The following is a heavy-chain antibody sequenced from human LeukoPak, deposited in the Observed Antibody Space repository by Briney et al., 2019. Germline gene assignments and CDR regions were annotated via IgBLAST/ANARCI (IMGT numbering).Heavy chain of an antibody. J-gene: IGHJ4*02. D-gene: IGHD6-19*01. CDR3: ARDGYTNGWDLAY. CDR1: GFTLSSFT. V-gene: IGHV3-30-3*01. CDR2: ISYDESQK. Sequence: GGSLRLSCAASGFTLSSFTMHWVRHNPGKGLEWVAVISYDESQKWYADSVKGRFTISRDDSKSTLYLQMNGLRPEDTAVYYCARDGYTNGWDLAYWGQGTLVTVSS.